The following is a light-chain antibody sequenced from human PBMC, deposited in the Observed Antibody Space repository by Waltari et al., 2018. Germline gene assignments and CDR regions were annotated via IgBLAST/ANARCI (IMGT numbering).Light chain of an antibody. Sequence: QSVLTQPPSVPAAPGPRVTISCSGGHSNIGNDYVSWYRQFPGPAPKLLIYEDSERPSGVPGRFSGSKSGTSATLDITGLQAGDEADYYCGTWDSSLSGAVFGGGTHLTVL. CDR3: GTWDSSLSGAV. J-gene: IGLJ7*01. CDR1: HSNIGNDY. V-gene: IGLV1-51*02. CDR2: EDS.